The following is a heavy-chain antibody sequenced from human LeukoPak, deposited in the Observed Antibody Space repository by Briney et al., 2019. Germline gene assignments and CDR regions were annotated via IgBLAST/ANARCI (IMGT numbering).Heavy chain of an antibody. D-gene: IGHD2-21*01. CDR3: TAGVIH. CDR1: GFTFSNAW. Sequence: PGGSLRLSCAASGFTFSNAWMSWVRQAPGKGLEWIGRIRSQTDGGTTDYAAPLKGRFDISRDDSKSTLYLQMNSLQTEDTAVYYCTAGVIHWGQGTLVTVSS. CDR2: IRSQTDGGTT. J-gene: IGHJ4*02. V-gene: IGHV3-15*01.